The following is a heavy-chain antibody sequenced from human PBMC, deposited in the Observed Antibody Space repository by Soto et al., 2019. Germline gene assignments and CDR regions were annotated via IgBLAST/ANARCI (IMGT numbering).Heavy chain of an antibody. Sequence: HPGGSLRLSCAASGFTFSNYALSWVRQAPGKGLQWVSRISGSGGDTYYADSVKGRFTISRDNSKNTLYLQMNSLRAEDTAVYYCARDSSYAPFDYWGLGTLVTVSS. D-gene: IGHD2-2*01. CDR3: ARDSSYAPFDY. J-gene: IGHJ4*02. V-gene: IGHV3-23*01. CDR2: ISGSGGDT. CDR1: GFTFSNYA.